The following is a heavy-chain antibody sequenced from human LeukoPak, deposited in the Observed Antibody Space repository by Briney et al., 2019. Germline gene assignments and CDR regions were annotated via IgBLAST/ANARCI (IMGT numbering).Heavy chain of an antibody. CDR2: IKQDGGEK. V-gene: IGHV3-7*01. CDR3: ARGSARFYDSSGYDN. D-gene: IGHD3-22*01. Sequence: GGSLRLSCAASGFMFSDFWMSWVRQAPGKGLEWVANIKQDGGEKYYVDSVEGRFTISRDNAKNSLYLQMNSLRAEDTAVYYCARGSARFYDSSGYDNWGQGTLVTVSS. CDR1: GFMFSDFW. J-gene: IGHJ4*02.